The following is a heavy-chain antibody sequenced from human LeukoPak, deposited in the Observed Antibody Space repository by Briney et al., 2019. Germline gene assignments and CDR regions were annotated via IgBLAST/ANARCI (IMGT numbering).Heavy chain of an antibody. CDR2: IRSKAYGGTT. D-gene: IGHD3-10*01. Sequence: GGSLRLSCTASGFTFGDYAMSWFRQAPGKGLEWVGFIRSKAYGGTTEYAASVKGRSTISRDDSKSIAYMQMNSLKTEDTAVYYCTGSFGELTFFDYWGQGTLVTVSS. CDR3: TGSFGELTFFDY. CDR1: GFTFGDYA. V-gene: IGHV3-49*03. J-gene: IGHJ4*02.